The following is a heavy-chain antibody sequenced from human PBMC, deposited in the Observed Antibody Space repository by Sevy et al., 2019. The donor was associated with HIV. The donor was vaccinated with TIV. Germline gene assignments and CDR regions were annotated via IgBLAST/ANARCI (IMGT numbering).Heavy chain of an antibody. CDR3: ARGARGTLPSYYYYTMDV. J-gene: IGHJ6*02. CDR2: IYPGDSDT. Sequence: GESLKISCKGSGYSFSDYWVGWVRQMPGKGLEGMGIIYPGDSDTTYSPAFQGQVTISADKSISTAYRQWGSLKASDTAIYYCARGARGTLPSYYYYTMDVWGQGTTVTVSS. D-gene: IGHD1-1*01. V-gene: IGHV5-51*01. CDR1: GYSFSDYW.